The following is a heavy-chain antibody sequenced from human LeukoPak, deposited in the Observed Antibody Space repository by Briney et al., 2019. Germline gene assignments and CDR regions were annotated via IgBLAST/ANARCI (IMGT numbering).Heavy chain of an antibody. CDR1: GGSISSYY. D-gene: IGHD2-21*01. V-gene: IGHV4-59*01. Sequence: PSETLSLTCTVSGGSISSYYWSWIRQPPGKGLEWIGYIYYSGSANYNPSLKSRVTISVDTSKNQFSLKLSSVTAADTAVYYCARSVDWFDPWGQGTLVTVSS. CDR2: IYYSGSA. CDR3: ARSVDWFDP. J-gene: IGHJ5*02.